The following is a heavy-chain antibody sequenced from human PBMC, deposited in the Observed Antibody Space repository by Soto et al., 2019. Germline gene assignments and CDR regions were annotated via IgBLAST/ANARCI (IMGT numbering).Heavy chain of an antibody. J-gene: IGHJ4*02. CDR3: STSKGGVSNGPTTY. CDR2: IGTAGDT. CDR1: GFTFSSYD. V-gene: IGHV3-13*04. D-gene: IGHD1-26*01. Sequence: HPGGSLRLSCAASGFTFSSYDMHWVRQATGKGLEWVSAIGTAGDTYYPGSVKGRFTISRENAKNSLYLQMNSLRAGDTAVYYCSTSKGGVSNGPTTYWGQGTLVTVS.